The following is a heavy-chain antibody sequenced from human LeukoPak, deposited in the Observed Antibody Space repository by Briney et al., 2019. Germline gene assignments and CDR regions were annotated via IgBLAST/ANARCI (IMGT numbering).Heavy chain of an antibody. Sequence: ASVKVSCKASGYTFTGYYMHWVRQAPGQGLEWMGWISAYNGNTNYAQKLQGRVTMTTDTSTSTAYMELRSLRSDDTAVYYCARDQIWFGELSESPPFDYWGQGTLVTVSS. CDR3: ARDQIWFGELSESPPFDY. CDR1: GYTFTGYY. D-gene: IGHD3-10*01. CDR2: ISAYNGNT. J-gene: IGHJ4*02. V-gene: IGHV1-18*04.